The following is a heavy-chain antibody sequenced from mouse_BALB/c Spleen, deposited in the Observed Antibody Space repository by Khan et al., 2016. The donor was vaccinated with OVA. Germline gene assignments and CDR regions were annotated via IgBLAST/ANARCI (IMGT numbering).Heavy chain of an antibody. J-gene: IGHJ2*01. Sequence: QVQLQQSGAELAKPGASVKMSCKASGYTFINYWILWVKQRPGQGLEWIGYINPSTGYTEYNQNFKDKATLTADKSSSTAYMKLSSLTSEDSAVLYCARRGLRWDFDYWGQGTTLTVSS. CDR3: ARRGLRWDFDY. V-gene: IGHV1-7*01. D-gene: IGHD1-1*01. CDR2: INPSTGYT. CDR1: GYTFINYW.